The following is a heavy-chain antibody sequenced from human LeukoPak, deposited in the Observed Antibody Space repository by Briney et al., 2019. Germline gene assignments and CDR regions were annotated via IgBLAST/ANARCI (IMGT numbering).Heavy chain of an antibody. CDR1: GGSISSSSYY. D-gene: IGHD3-10*01. Sequence: SETLSLTCTVSGGSISSSSYYWGWIRQPPGKGLEWIGSIYYTGSTYYNPSLKSRVTMSVDTSKNQFSLKLSSVTAADTAVYYCARERPPRGGPDIWGQGTMVTVSS. CDR3: ARERPPRGGPDI. CDR2: IYYTGST. J-gene: IGHJ3*02. V-gene: IGHV4-39*02.